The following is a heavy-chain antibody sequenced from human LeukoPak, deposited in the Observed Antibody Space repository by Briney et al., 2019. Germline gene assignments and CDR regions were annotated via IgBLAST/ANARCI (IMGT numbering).Heavy chain of an antibody. D-gene: IGHD2-2*01. J-gene: IGHJ6*02. V-gene: IGHV4-4*07. CDR2: IYTSGST. Sequence: SETLSLTCTVSGGSISSYYWSWIRQPAGKGLEWIGRIYTSGSTNYNPSLKSRVTMSVDTSKNQFSLKLSSVTAADTAVYYCARAGTTSPYYCYGMDVWGQGTTVTVSS. CDR3: ARAGTTSPYYCYGMDV. CDR1: GGSISSYY.